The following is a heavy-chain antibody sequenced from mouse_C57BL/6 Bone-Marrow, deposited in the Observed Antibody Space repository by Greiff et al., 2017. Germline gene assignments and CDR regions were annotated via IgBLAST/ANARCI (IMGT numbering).Heavy chain of an antibody. CDR2: ISSGGDYI. V-gene: IGHV5-9-1*02. J-gene: IGHJ3*01. Sequence: EVQGVESGEGLVKPGGSLKLSCAASGFTFSSYAMSWVRQTPEKRLEWVAYISSGGDYIYYADTVKGRFTISRDNARNTLYLQMSSLKSEDTAMYYCTRVPPAYYSNYPWFAYWGQGTLVTVSA. CDR3: TRVPPAYYSNYPWFAY. CDR1: GFTFSSYA. D-gene: IGHD2-5*01.